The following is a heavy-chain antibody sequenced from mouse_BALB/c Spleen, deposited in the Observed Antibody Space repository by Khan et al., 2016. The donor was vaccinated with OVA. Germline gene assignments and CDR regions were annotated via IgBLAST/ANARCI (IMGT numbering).Heavy chain of an antibody. CDR3: TEERAWANMVTWFAK. D-gene: IGHD2-2*01. Sequence: QVQLQQSGAELVKPGASMKLSCTASGYTFTSSNIYWVKQRPGQGLEWIGGINPSNGYTNSNEKFKSKATLTVDKSSSTAYMQLSGLTSEDTAVCYRTEERAWANMVTWFAKWGQGTLVTVSA. CDR1: GYTFTSSN. V-gene: IGHV1S81*02. J-gene: IGHJ3*01. CDR2: INPSNGYT.